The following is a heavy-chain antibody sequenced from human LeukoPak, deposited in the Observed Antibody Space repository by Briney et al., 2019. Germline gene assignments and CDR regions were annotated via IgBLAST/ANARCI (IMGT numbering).Heavy chain of an antibody. CDR1: GGSISSSTYY. CDR3: ASGNTGYDRDAFDI. V-gene: IGHV4-39*07. CDR2: IYYSGNT. J-gene: IGHJ3*02. D-gene: IGHD5-12*01. Sequence: SETLSLTCTVSGGSISSSTYYWGWIRQPPGKGLEWIGSIYYSGNTYYNPSLKSRVTISLDTSKNQFSLKLNSVTAADTAVYYCASGNTGYDRDAFDIWGQGTMVTVSS.